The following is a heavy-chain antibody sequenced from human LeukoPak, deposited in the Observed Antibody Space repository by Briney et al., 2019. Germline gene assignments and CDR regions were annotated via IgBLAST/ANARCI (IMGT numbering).Heavy chain of an antibody. CDR1: GYTFTSYA. CDR2: INAGNGNT. V-gene: IGHV1-3*01. Sequence: GASVTVSCKASGYTFTSYAIHWVRQAPGQRLEWMGWINAGNGNTKYSQKFQGRVTITRDTSASTAYMELSSLRSEDTAVYYCARGPPRLNWIDPWGQGTLVTVSS. D-gene: IGHD6-25*01. J-gene: IGHJ5*02. CDR3: ARGPPRLNWIDP.